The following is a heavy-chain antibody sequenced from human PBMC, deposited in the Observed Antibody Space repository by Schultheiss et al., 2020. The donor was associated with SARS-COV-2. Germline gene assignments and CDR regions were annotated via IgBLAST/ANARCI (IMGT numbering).Heavy chain of an antibody. CDR2: IYHSGST. J-gene: IGHJ6*02. Sequence: SETLSLTCAVYGGSISSYYWSWIRQHPGKGLEWIGYIYHSGSTYYNPSLKSRVTISVDRSKNQFSLKLSSVTAADTAVYYCARVTEGRAYYYYGMDVWGQGTTVTVSS. CDR3: ARVTEGRAYYYYGMDV. D-gene: IGHD3-10*01. CDR1: GGSISSYY. V-gene: IGHV4-59*12.